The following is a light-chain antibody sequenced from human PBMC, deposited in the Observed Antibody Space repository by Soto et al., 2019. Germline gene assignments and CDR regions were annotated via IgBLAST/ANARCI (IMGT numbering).Light chain of an antibody. J-gene: IGKJ5*01. Sequence: EIVMTQSPATLSVSPGESVTLSCRASQSINSRLVWYQQKPGQAPRLLIYGPSTRATGVPARFSGSGSGTEFALTISSLQSEDFGIYYCQQYIDWPLTFGQGTRLEIK. V-gene: IGKV3-15*01. CDR2: GPS. CDR1: QSINSR. CDR3: QQYIDWPLT.